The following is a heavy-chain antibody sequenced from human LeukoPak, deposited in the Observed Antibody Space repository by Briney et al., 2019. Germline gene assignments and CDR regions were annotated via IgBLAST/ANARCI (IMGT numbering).Heavy chain of an antibody. Sequence: SETLSLTCTVSGGSISSGTYYCTWIRQHPGKGLAWIGYIYYSGRNQKARSLKSRVTETSDLDKSQFSLKLNSVTAEYTAMYYCARVFRGDFYMDVWGKGTTVTVSS. V-gene: IGHV4-31*03. CDR2: IYYSGRN. J-gene: IGHJ6*03. D-gene: IGHD2-21*01. CDR3: ARVFRGDFYMDV. CDR1: GGSISSGTYY.